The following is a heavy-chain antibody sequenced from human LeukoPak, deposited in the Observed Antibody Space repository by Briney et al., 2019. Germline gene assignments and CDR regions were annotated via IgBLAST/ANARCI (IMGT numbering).Heavy chain of an antibody. D-gene: IGHD3-10*01. Sequence: GESLRISCNGSGYSFANYWINWVRQMPGKGLEWMGRIDPSDSFTKYGPSFEGHVTITADKSISTAYLQWSSLKSSDTAMYYCARVSMVRGVNYYYGMDVWGKGTMVTVSS. CDR2: IDPSDSFT. CDR3: ARVSMVRGVNYYYGMDV. J-gene: IGHJ6*04. CDR1: GYSFANYW. V-gene: IGHV5-10-1*01.